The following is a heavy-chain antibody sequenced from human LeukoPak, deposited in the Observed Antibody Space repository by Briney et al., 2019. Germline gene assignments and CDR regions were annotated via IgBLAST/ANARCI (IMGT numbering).Heavy chain of an antibody. CDR3: AREGTARWFDP. J-gene: IGHJ5*02. CDR1: GYSISSGYY. D-gene: IGHD1-14*01. V-gene: IGHV4-38-2*02. Sequence: SETLSLTCTVSGYSISSGYYWGWIRQPPGKGLEWIGEINHSGSTNYNPSLKSRVTMSVDTSKNQFSLKLNSVTAADTAVYYCAREGTARWFDPWGQGTLVTVSS. CDR2: INHSGST.